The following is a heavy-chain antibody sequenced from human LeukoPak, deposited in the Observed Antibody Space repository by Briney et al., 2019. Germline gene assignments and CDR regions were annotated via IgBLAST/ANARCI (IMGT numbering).Heavy chain of an antibody. J-gene: IGHJ5*02. CDR2: INPNSGGT. Sequence: ASVTVSCKASGYTFTGYYMHWVRQAPGQGLEWMGWINPNSGGTNYTQKFQGRVTMTRDTSISTAYMVLSRLRSDDTAVYYCARSAAGTGGLVDPWGQGTLVTVSS. D-gene: IGHD6-13*01. V-gene: IGHV1-2*02. CDR1: GYTFTGYY. CDR3: ARSAAGTGGLVDP.